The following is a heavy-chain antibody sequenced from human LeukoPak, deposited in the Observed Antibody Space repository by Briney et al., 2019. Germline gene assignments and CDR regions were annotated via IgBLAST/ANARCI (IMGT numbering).Heavy chain of an antibody. CDR1: GFTFSTYW. D-gene: IGHD6-13*01. CDR3: ARVEGRNSCPDY. J-gene: IGHJ4*02. Sequence: HPGGSLRLSCAASGFTFSTYWMSWVRQAPGKGLGWVANIKQDGSETYYVDSVKGRFTISRDNAKNSLFLQMNSLRAEDTAVYYCARVEGRNSCPDYWGQGTLVTVSS. V-gene: IGHV3-7*01. CDR2: IKQDGSET.